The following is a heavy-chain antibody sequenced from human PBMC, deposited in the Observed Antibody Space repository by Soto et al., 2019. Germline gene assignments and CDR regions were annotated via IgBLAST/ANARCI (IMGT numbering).Heavy chain of an antibody. J-gene: IGHJ6*02. Sequence: EASVKVSFQAFGYTFTGYYMHWVRQAPGKGLEWMGWINPNSGGTNYAQKYQGWVTMTRDTSISTAYMELSRLRSDDTAVYYCARDTTQLELYYYYGMDVWGQGATVTVSS. CDR1: GYTFTGYY. CDR3: ARDTTQLELYYYYGMDV. D-gene: IGHD1-1*01. V-gene: IGHV1-2*04. CDR2: INPNSGGT.